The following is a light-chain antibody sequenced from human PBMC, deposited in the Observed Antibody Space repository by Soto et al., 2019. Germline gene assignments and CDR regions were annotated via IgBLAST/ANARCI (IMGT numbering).Light chain of an antibody. CDR3: QQYNNWPPGVT. CDR1: QSVSSN. Sequence: EIVMTQSPATLSVSPRERATLSCRASQSVSSNLAWYQQKPGQAPRLLIYGASTRATGIPARFNGSGSGTEFTLTISSLQSEDFAVYYCQQYNNWPPGVTFGPGTKVDIK. J-gene: IGKJ3*01. V-gene: IGKV3-15*01. CDR2: GAS.